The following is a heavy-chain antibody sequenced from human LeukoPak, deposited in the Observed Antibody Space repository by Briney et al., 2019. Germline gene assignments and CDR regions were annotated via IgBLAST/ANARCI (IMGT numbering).Heavy chain of an antibody. Sequence: GGSLRLSCAASGFTFSDYYMSWIRQAPGKGLEWVSYISSTNGHTYYADSVNGRFTISRDTAKNSLYLQVNSLRVEDTAIYFCARDRDSSGLYGGADLWGQGVLVTVSA. V-gene: IGHV3-11*06. D-gene: IGHD6-19*01. J-gene: IGHJ5*02. CDR1: GFTFSDYY. CDR3: ARDRDSSGLYGGADL. CDR2: ISSTNGHT.